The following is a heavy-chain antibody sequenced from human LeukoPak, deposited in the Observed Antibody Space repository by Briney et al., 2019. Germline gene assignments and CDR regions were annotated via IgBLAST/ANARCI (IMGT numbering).Heavy chain of an antibody. CDR2: ISSSGSTM. Sequence: GGSLRLSCAASGFTFSSYEMNWVRQAPGKGLEWVSYISSSGSTMYYADSVKGRFTISRDNAKKSLYLQMNSLRAEDTAVYYCAGGISVAGAYYYYGMDVWGKGTTVTVSS. D-gene: IGHD6-19*01. CDR3: AGGISVAGAYYYYGMDV. J-gene: IGHJ6*04. CDR1: GFTFSSYE. V-gene: IGHV3-48*03.